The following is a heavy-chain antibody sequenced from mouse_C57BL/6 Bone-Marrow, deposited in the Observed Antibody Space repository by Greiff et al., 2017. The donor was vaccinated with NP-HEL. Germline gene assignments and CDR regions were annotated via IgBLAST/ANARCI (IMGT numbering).Heavy chain of an antibody. Sequence: DVKLVESGGGLVKPGGSLKLSCAASGFTFSSYTMSWVRQTPEKRLEWVATISGGGGNTYYPDSVKGRFTITRDNAKNTLYLKMSSLRSEDTALYYCARQGAYYYGSPHWYFDVWGTGTTVTVSS. D-gene: IGHD1-1*01. CDR3: ARQGAYYYGSPHWYFDV. CDR2: ISGGGGNT. V-gene: IGHV5-9*01. J-gene: IGHJ1*03. CDR1: GFTFSSYT.